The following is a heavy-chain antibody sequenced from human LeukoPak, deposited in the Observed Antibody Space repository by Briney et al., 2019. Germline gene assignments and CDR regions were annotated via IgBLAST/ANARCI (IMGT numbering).Heavy chain of an antibody. V-gene: IGHV1-8*01. CDR1: VYTFTRYD. D-gene: IGHD1-14*01. J-gene: IGHJ5*02. CDR3: ARRIRKTFDP. CDR2: MNPNRGNT. Sequence: ASVNVSLKCSVYTFTRYDINGVRQATGQGGEGVGWMNPNRGNTGYAQKFQGRVTMTRNTSISTAYMELSSLRSEDTAVYYCARRIRKTFDPWGQGTLVTVPS.